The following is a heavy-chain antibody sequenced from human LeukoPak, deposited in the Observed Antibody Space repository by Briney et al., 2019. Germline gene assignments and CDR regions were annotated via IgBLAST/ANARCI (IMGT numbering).Heavy chain of an antibody. J-gene: IGHJ6*03. Sequence: GGSLRLSCAASGFTFSSYSMNWVRQAPGKGLEWVSSISSSSYIYYADSVKGRFTISRDNAKNSLYLQMNSLRAEDTAVYYCARLAAAGLYYYYYYMDVWGKGTTVTVSS. CDR2: ISSSSYI. CDR3: ARLAAAGLYYYYYYMDV. V-gene: IGHV3-21*01. CDR1: GFTFSSYS. D-gene: IGHD6-13*01.